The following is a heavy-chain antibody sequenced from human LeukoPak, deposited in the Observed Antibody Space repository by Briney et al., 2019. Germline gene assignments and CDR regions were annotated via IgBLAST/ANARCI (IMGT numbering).Heavy chain of an antibody. CDR2: IYYSGST. CDR1: GGSISSSSYY. D-gene: IGHD4-17*01. CDR3: ARRYGDFYFDY. Sequence: SETLSLTCTVSGGSISSSSYYWGWIRQPPGKGLEWIGSIYYSGSTYCNPSLKSRVTISVDTSKNQFSLKLSSVTAADTAVYYCARRYGDFYFDYWGQGTLVTVSS. V-gene: IGHV4-39*01. J-gene: IGHJ4*02.